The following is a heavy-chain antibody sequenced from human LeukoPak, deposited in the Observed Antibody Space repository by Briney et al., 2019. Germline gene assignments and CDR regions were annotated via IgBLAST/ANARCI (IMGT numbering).Heavy chain of an antibody. D-gene: IGHD6-19*01. CDR2: INPNSGGT. J-gene: IGHJ4*02. CDR3: ARDLRWLVLGGLIDY. Sequence: DSVKVSCKASGYTFTGYYMHWVRQAPGQGLEWMGWINPNSGGTNYAQKFQGRVTMTRDTSISTAYMELSRLRSDDTAVYYCARDLRWLVLGGLIDYWGQGTLVTVSS. CDR1: GYTFTGYY. V-gene: IGHV1-2*02.